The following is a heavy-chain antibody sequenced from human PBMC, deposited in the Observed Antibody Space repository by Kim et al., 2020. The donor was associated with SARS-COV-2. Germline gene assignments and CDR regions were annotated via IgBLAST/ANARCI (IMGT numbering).Heavy chain of an antibody. CDR2: IYYSGRT. V-gene: IGHV4-39*02. CDR3: ARDYLQGYFDY. Sequence: SETLSLTCTVSGGSISSSSYYWGWIRQPPGKGLEWIGSIYYSGRTYYNPYLKSRVTISVDTSKNQFSLKLSFVTDADTAVYYCARDYLQGYFDYWGQGTLVTVSS. J-gene: IGHJ4*02. CDR1: GGSISSSSYY.